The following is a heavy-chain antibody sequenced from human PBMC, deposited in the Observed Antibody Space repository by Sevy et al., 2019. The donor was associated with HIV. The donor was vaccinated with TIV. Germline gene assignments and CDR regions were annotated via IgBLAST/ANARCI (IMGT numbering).Heavy chain of an antibody. CDR1: GDSISSYF. V-gene: IGHV4-59*01. CDR3: ARDSTTRPRVLDY. J-gene: IGHJ4*02. CDR2: VYFTGNT. D-gene: IGHD1-1*01. Sequence: SETLSLTCSVPGDSISSYFWTWVRQSPGKGLEWIGNVYFTGNTDYSPSLKSRVTLSLDTSKSQFSLTLKSVTAADTAIYFCARDSTTRPRVLDYWGQGTLVTVSS.